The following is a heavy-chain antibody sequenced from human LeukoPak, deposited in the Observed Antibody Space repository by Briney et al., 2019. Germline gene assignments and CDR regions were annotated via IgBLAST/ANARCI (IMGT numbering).Heavy chain of an antibody. CDR2: ISYDGSNK. CDR3: ARVNRGDNYDYVWESDIYYFDY. CDR1: GFTFSSYA. Sequence: PGGSLRLSCAASGFTFSSYAMHWVRQAPGKGLEWVAVISYDGSNKYYADSVKGRFTISRDNSKNTLYLQMNSLRAEDTAVYYCARVNRGDNYDYVWESDIYYFDYWGQGTLVTVSS. V-gene: IGHV3-30-3*01. J-gene: IGHJ4*02. D-gene: IGHD3-16*01.